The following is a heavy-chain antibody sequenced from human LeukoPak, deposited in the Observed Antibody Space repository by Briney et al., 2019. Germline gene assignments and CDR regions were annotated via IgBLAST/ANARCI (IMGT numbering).Heavy chain of an antibody. V-gene: IGHV3-23*01. CDR2: ISGSGGST. D-gene: IGHD3-10*01. CDR1: GFTFSSYA. CDR3: AKAPDHYGSEDFDY. Sequence: SGGSLRLSCAASGFTFSSYAMSWVRQAPGKGLEWVSAISGSGGSTYYADSVKGRFTISRDNSKNTLYLQMNSLRAEDTAVYYCAKAPDHYGSEDFDYWGQGTLVTVSS. J-gene: IGHJ4*02.